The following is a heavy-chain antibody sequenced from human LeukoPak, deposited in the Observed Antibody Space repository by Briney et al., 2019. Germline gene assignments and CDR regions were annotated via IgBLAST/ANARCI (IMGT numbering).Heavy chain of an antibody. CDR2: INPNSGGT. Sequence: ASLKDSFKAAVYIFTGYYIHSVGEAPGQGREWMGWINPNSGGTNYPQKIQSWVTMTRDTSISTAYMELSRLRCEDRAVYYCARDQRLWFGELFPTVYGMDVWGKGTTVTVSS. CDR3: ARDQRLWFGELFPTVYGMDV. D-gene: IGHD3-10*01. V-gene: IGHV1-2*04. CDR1: VYIFTGYY. J-gene: IGHJ6*04.